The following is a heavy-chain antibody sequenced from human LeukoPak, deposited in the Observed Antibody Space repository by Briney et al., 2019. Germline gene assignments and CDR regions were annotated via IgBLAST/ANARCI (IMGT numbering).Heavy chain of an antibody. Sequence: SGGSLRLSCAASGFTFSSYGMHWVRQAPGKGLEWVAFIRYDGSNKNYGDSEKGRFAISRDNSKNTLYLQMNTLRVEDTAVYYCTRDLMDYDVSTGLHHYYMDVWGQGTTVTVSS. V-gene: IGHV3-30*02. CDR3: TRDLMDYDVSTGLHHYYMDV. CDR1: GFTFSSYG. CDR2: IRYDGSNK. D-gene: IGHD3-9*01. J-gene: IGHJ6*02.